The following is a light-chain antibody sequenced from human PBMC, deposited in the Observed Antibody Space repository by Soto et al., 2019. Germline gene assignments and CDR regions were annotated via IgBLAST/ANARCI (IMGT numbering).Light chain of an antibody. CDR3: QQSYSTPRA. CDR1: QRISTH. V-gene: IGKV1-39*01. J-gene: IGKJ1*01. CDR2: AAY. Sequence: DIQMTQSPSSLSASVGDRVTITCRASQRISTHLNWYQQKPGKAPNLLIYAAYNLQSGLPSRFSGSGAGTDVTLTISSLQPEDFATYYCQQSYSTPRAFGQGTKVEIK.